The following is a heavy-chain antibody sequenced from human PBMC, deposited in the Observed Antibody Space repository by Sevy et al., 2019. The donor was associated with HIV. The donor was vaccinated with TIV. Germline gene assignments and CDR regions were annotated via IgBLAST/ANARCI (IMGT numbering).Heavy chain of an antibody. V-gene: IGHV3-7*01. CDR3: GTVSRVASDDF. CDR1: GFTFSDSFSNSW. J-gene: IGHJ4*02. D-gene: IGHD4-4*01. CDR2: INPDGSAK. Sequence: GGSLRLSCAASGFTFSDSFSNSWMNWLRQAPGKGLEWVANINPDGSAKYYVDSVEGRFIISRDNGKNSLYLQMNSLRAEDTALYYCGTVSRVASDDFWGQGTLVTVSS.